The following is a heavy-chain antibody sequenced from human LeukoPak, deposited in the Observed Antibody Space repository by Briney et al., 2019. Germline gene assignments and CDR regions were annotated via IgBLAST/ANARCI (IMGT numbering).Heavy chain of an antibody. CDR1: GFTFDDYV. Sequence: GGSLRLSCAASGFTFDDYVMSWVRQAPGKGLEWVSGINWNGGSTGYGDSVRGRFTISRDNAKNSLYLQMNSLRAEDTALYYCARVVIDAFDIWGQGTKVTVSS. CDR2: INWNGGST. V-gene: IGHV3-20*04. CDR3: ARVVIDAFDI. D-gene: IGHD3-22*01. J-gene: IGHJ3*02.